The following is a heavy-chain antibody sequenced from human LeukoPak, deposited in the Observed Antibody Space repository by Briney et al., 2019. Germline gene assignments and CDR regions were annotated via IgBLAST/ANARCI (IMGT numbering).Heavy chain of an antibody. Sequence: PSETLSLTCTVSGGSISSSSYYWGWIRQPPGKGLEWIGSIYYSGSTYYNPSLKSRVTISVDTSKNQFSLKLSSVTAADTAVYYCARSYGSGSYYISVTKLDPWGQGTLVTVSS. CDR1: GGSISSSSYY. CDR2: IYYSGST. J-gene: IGHJ5*02. CDR3: ARSYGSGSYYISVTKLDP. V-gene: IGHV4-39*01. D-gene: IGHD3-10*01.